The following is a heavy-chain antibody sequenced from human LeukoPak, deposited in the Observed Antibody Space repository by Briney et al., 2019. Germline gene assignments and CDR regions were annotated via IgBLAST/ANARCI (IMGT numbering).Heavy chain of an antibody. CDR1: GLTFSSYA. V-gene: IGHV3-23*01. D-gene: IGHD3-22*01. J-gene: IGHJ5*02. CDR3: AKDWLDYYDSSGSSSNWFDP. CDR2: ISGSGGST. Sequence: GGSLRLSCAASGLTFSSYAMSWVRQAPGKGLEWVSAISGSGGSTYYADSVKGRFTISRDNSKNTLYLQMNSLRAEDTAVYYCAKDWLDYYDSSGSSSNWFDPWGQGTLVTVSS.